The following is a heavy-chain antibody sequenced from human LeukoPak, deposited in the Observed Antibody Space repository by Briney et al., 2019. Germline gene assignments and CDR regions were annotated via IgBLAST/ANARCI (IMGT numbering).Heavy chain of an antibody. J-gene: IGHJ4*02. CDR1: GFTFSDSY. V-gene: IGHV3-11*01. CDR2: ISGSSSGV. Sequence: GGSLRLSCAASGFTFSDSYMTWIRQAPGKGLELLSYISGSSSGVNYIDSVRGRFTISRDNAKNSLYLHMNSLTVEDTAVYYCSRDPRHNDYWGQGTLVTVSS. CDR3: SRDPRHNDY.